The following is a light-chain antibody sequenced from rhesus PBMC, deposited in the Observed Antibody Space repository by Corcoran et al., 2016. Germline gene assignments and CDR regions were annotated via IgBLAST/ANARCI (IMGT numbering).Light chain of an antibody. CDR3: RKPNFYPWT. V-gene: IGKV1S13*01. CDR2: DAS. Sequence: DIHMTQSPSSLFASVLDTVTITCQASKAITKYSAWYQQKPVRAPRLLNYDASTLEIGVPSRYSGDGSGTEFTLSNSSLQAEEFATYYCRKPNFYPWTYDLGDMVEVK. CDR1: KAITKY. J-gene: IGKJ1*01.